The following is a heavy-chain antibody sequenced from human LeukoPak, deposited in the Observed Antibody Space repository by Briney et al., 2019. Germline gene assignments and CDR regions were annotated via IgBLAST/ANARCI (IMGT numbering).Heavy chain of an antibody. CDR3: ARRPVYYYGSGSLDA. Sequence: PSETLSLTCAVYGGSFSDYYWSWIRQPPGKGLEWIGEINHSGSTNYNPSLKSRVTISVDTSKNQFSLKLSSVTAADTAVYYCARRPVYYYGSGSLDAWGKGTTVTVSS. V-gene: IGHV4-34*01. J-gene: IGHJ6*04. CDR2: INHSGST. D-gene: IGHD3-10*01. CDR1: GGSFSDYY.